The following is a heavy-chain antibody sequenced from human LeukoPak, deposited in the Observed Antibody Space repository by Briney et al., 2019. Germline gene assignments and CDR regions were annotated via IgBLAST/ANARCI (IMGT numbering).Heavy chain of an antibody. CDR2: IYPGDSDT. CDR1: GYSFTSYW. J-gene: IGHJ5*02. CDR3: ARGPRITIFGVVPVNWFDP. Sequence: GESLKISCKGSGYSFTSYWIGWVRQMPGKGLEWMGIIYPGDSDTRYSPSFQGQVTISADKSISTAYLQWSSLKASDTAMYYCARGPRITIFGVVPVNWFDPWGQGTLVTVSS. D-gene: IGHD3-3*01. V-gene: IGHV5-51*01.